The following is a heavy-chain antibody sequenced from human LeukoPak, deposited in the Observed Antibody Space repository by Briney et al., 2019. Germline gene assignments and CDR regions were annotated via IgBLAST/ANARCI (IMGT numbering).Heavy chain of an antibody. V-gene: IGHV3-30*18. CDR3: AKADNYDYLTTPDP. D-gene: IGHD3-16*01. J-gene: IGHJ5*02. CDR1: GFTLTTCG. Sequence: GGSLRLSCAASGFTLTTCGMHWVRQAPGKVLEWVAVISYDGSSKYYGDSVKGWFTISRDISKNTVYLQVSSLRPEDTAMYYCAKADNYDYLTTPDPWGRGTLVTVSS. CDR2: ISYDGSSK.